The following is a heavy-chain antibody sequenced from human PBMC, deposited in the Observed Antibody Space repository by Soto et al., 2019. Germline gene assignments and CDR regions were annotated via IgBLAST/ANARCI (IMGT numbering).Heavy chain of an antibody. CDR2: IDNSGFT. V-gene: IGHV4-30-4*01. CDR1: GGSISGGDYY. D-gene: IGHD2-8*01. Sequence: QVQLQESGPGLVKPSETLSLTCTVSGGSISGGDYYWSGVRQPPGKGLEWIGYIDNSGFTFYNPSLRSRVNMSLDSPNNQFSRKLFSVTSADTAVYYCARSTRMPGVIDVWGQGTLFIVSS. CDR3: ARSTRMPGVIDV. J-gene: IGHJ3*01.